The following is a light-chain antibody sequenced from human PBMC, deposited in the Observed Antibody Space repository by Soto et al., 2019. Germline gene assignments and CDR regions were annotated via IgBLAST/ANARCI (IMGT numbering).Light chain of an antibody. CDR3: LHALQTPFS. Sequence: DVVMTQSPLSLPVTPGEPASISCRSSQSLLQTNGYNYLDWYLQKPGQSPQLLIYLGSNRASGVPDRFSGIGSGTDFTLKISRVEAEDVGVYYCLHALQTPFSFGPGTKVDIK. V-gene: IGKV2-28*01. J-gene: IGKJ3*01. CDR2: LGS. CDR1: QSLLQTNGYNY.